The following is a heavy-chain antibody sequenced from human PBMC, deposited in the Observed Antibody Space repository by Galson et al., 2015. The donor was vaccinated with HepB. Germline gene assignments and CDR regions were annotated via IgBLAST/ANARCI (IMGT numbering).Heavy chain of an antibody. Sequence: SVKVSCKASGYTFTEYGLSWVRQAPGQGLEWMGWINTNSGKSTYARDFTGRFVFSLDTSVSTSYLQISSLQAADTAVYFCARYPYYDSSGFYFHGLVDFWGQGTLVTVSS. V-gene: IGHV7-4-1*02. CDR2: INTNSGKS. CDR3: ARYPYYDSSGFYFHGLVDF. J-gene: IGHJ4*02. D-gene: IGHD3-22*01. CDR1: GYTFTEYG.